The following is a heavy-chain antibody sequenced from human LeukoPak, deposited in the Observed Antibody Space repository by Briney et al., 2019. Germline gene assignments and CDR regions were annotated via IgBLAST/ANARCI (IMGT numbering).Heavy chain of an antibody. Sequence: GGSLRLSCAASGFTFSSYAMSWVRQAPGKGLEWVSAISGSGGSTYYADSVKGRFTISRVNSKNTLYLQMNSLRAEDTAVYYCAKDKGVITMIFGYRGQGTLVTVSS. V-gene: IGHV3-23*01. CDR1: GFTFSSYA. CDR3: AKDKGVITMIFGY. CDR2: ISGSGGST. D-gene: IGHD3-22*01. J-gene: IGHJ4*02.